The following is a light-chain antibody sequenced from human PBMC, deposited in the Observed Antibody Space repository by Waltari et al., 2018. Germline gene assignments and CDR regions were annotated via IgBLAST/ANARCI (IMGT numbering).Light chain of an antibody. V-gene: IGKV1-8*01. Sequence: AIRMTQSPSSLSASTGHRVTITCRASQGISSYLAWYQQIPGKAPKLLIYAASTLQSGVPSRFSGSGSGTDFTLTISCLQSEDFATYYCQQYYSYPLFTFGPGTKVDIK. J-gene: IGKJ3*01. CDR2: AAS. CDR1: QGISSY. CDR3: QQYYSYPLFT.